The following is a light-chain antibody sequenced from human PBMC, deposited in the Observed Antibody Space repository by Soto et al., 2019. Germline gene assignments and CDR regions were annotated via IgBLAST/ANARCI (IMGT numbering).Light chain of an antibody. J-gene: IGLJ2*01. Sequence: QSALTQPRSVSGSPGQSVTISCTGTSSDVGAYNFVSWYQQHPGKAPKLLIYDVSHRPSVVSSRFSGSKSGNTASLAISGLQAEDEADYYCSSYTSTNTLVIFGGGTKLTVL. CDR1: SSDVGAYNF. CDR2: DVS. V-gene: IGLV2-14*03. CDR3: SSYTSTNTLVI.